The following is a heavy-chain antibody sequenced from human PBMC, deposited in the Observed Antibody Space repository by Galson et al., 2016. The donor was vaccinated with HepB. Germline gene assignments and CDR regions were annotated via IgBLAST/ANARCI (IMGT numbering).Heavy chain of an antibody. V-gene: IGHV4-39*01. J-gene: IGHJ3*02. Sequence: SETLSLTCTVSGGSMTSNIHYWGWIRQAPGKGLEWIGSLYYSGVTHYNPSLKSRVSISADTSKNQFSLRLASVTAADTAVYYCAKHSGLMVRGINVFDIWGQGTMVTVSS. D-gene: IGHD3-10*01. CDR2: LYYSGVT. CDR3: AKHSGLMVRGINVFDI. CDR1: GGSMTSNIHY.